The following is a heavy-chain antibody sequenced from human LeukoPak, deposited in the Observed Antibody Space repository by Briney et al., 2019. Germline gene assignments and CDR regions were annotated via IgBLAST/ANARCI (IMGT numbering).Heavy chain of an antibody. D-gene: IGHD6-13*01. CDR3: GRTTAGSGNWFDP. CDR2: IYSGGST. Sequence: GGSLRLSCAASGFTVSSNYMSWVRQAPGKGLEWVSVIYSGGSTYYADSVKGRFTISRDNSKNTLYLQMNSLRAEDTAVYYCGRTTAGSGNWFDPWGQGTLVTVSP. CDR1: GFTVSSNY. J-gene: IGHJ5*02. V-gene: IGHV3-53*01.